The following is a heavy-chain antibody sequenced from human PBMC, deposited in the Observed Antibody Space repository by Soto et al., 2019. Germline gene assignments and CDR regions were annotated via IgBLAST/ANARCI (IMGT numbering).Heavy chain of an antibody. CDR3: ARGYKYYDFWSGYYKYDNWFDP. CDR1: GGSISSYY. CDR2: IYYSGST. D-gene: IGHD3-3*01. J-gene: IGHJ5*02. V-gene: IGHV4-59*01. Sequence: PSETLSLTCTVSGGSISSYYGTWIRQPPGTGLEWIGYIYYSGSTNYNPSLKSRVTISVDTSKNQFSLKLSSVTAADTAVYYCARGYKYYDFWSGYYKYDNWFDPWGQGTLVTVS.